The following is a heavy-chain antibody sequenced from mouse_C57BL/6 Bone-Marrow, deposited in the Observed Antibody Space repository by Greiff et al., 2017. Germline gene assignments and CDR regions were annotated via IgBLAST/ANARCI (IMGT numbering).Heavy chain of an antibody. V-gene: IGHV5-2*03. J-gene: IGHJ3*01. Sequence: EVKLMESGGGLVQPGESLKLSCESTEYEFPSHDMSWVRQTPEKRLELVAAINSDGGSTYYPDTMARRFIISRDNNKKTLYLQMSSLRSKDTAMYYCARWWHYDYPFAFWGRGTVVTVSA. D-gene: IGHD2-4*01. CDR1: EYEFPSHD. CDR2: INSDGGST. CDR3: ARWWHYDYPFAF.